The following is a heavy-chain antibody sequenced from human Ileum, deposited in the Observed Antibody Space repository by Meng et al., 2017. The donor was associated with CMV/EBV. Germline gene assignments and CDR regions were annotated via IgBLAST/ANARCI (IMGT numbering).Heavy chain of an antibody. J-gene: IGHJ4*02. V-gene: IGHV4-61*02. CDR3: ARGDRSVTGTLDY. CDR1: GGAVSSSNYF. D-gene: IGHD6-19*01. CDR2: IYASGTT. Sequence: QVQLQESGPGLVKPSETLSLTCSVSGGAVSSSNYFWNWIRQPAGKGLEWIGRIYASGTTNYNPSLESRVTISVDSSKNQFSVKLSSMTAADTAVYYCARGDRSVTGTLDYWGQGTLVTVSS.